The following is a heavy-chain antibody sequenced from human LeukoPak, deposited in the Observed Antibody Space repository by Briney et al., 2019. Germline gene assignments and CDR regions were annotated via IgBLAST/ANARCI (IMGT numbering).Heavy chain of an antibody. CDR2: IYYSGST. J-gene: IGHJ4*02. CDR1: GGSISSGGYY. D-gene: IGHD4-11*01. CDR3: ARDARDYSKDY. V-gene: IGHV4-31*03. Sequence: SETLSLTCTVSGGSISSGGYYWSWIRQRPGKGLEWIGYIYYSGSTYYNPSLKSRVTISVDTSKNQFSLKLSSVTAADTAVYYCARDARDYSKDYWGQGTLVTVSS.